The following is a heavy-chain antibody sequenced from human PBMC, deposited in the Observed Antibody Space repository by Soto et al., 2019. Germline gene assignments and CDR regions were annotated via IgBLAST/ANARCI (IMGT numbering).Heavy chain of an antibody. CDR1: GDSISSGGYY. Sequence: SETLSLTCTVSGDSISSGGYYWSWIRQHPGKGLEWIGYIYDNGGAYYSPSLKGRVVISVDRSENQFSLRLSSVTAADTAVYYCARVKGGTTRRAFDSWGQGALVTVSS. CDR3: ARVKGGTTRRAFDS. CDR2: IYDNGGA. V-gene: IGHV4-31*03. D-gene: IGHD1-7*01. J-gene: IGHJ4*02.